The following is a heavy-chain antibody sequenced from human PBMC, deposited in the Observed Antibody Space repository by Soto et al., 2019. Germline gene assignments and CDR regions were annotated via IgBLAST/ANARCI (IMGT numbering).Heavy chain of an antibody. D-gene: IGHD3-3*01. J-gene: IGHJ5*02. CDR3: ARVRVFGVVIMGGWFDP. CDR1: GGSFSGYY. Sequence: SETLSLTCAVYGGSFSGYYWSWIRQPPGKGLEWIGEINHSGSTNYNPSLKSRVTISVDTSKNQFSLKLSSVTAADTAVYYCARVRVFGVVIMGGWFDPWGQGTLVTVSS. V-gene: IGHV4-34*01. CDR2: INHSGST.